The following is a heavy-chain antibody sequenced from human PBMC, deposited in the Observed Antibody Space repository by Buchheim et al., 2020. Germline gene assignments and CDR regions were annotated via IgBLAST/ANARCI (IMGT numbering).Heavy chain of an antibody. CDR2: ISGSGATT. Sequence: EVQLVDSGGGLVQPGESLRLSCAASGFSFSGYAMSWVRQAPGKGLEWVSSISGSGATTFNADSVKGRFTISRDNSKNIIYLQMNSLRAEDTAVYFCAKGSRGYTNYYFDYWGQGTL. J-gene: IGHJ4*02. V-gene: IGHV3-23*04. CDR1: GFSFSGYA. CDR3: AKGSRGYTNYYFDY. D-gene: IGHD4-11*01.